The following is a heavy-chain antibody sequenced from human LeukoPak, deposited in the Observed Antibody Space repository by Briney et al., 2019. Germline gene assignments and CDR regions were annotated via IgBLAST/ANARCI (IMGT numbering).Heavy chain of an antibody. CDR3: AREVDYDFWSGYYDY. CDR1: GGTFSSYA. CDR2: IIPILGIA. V-gene: IGHV1-69*04. D-gene: IGHD3-3*01. J-gene: IGHJ4*02. Sequence: SVKVSCKASGGTFSSYAISWVRQAPGQGLEWMGRIIPILGIANYAQKFQGRVTITADKSTSTAYMELSSLRSEDTAVYYCAREVDYDFWSGYYDYWGQGTLVTVSS.